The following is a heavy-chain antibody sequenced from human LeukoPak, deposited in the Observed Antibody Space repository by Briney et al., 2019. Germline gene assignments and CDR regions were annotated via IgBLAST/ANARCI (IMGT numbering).Heavy chain of an antibody. J-gene: IGHJ4*02. CDR3: GRVLVRGVIITN. D-gene: IGHD3-10*01. V-gene: IGHV4-30-2*01. CDR2: IYHSGST. CDR1: GGSISSGGYC. Sequence: SPSQTLSLTCAVSGGSISSGGYCWSWIRQPPGKGREWIGYIYHSGSTYYNPSLKSRVTISVDRTKNQFSLKLSSVTAAATAVYYCGRVLVRGVIITNWGQGTLVTVSS.